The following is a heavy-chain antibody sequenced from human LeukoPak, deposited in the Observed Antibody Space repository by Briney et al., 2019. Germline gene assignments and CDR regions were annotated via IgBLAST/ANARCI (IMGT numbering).Heavy chain of an antibody. D-gene: IGHD1-26*01. J-gene: IGHJ3*02. V-gene: IGHV5-51*01. CDR2: IYPGDSDT. CDR3: ARLVGAPSGNDAFDI. Sequence: GESLKISCKGSGYSFTSYWIGWVRQMPGKGLEWMGIIYPGDSDTRYSPSFQGQVTISADKSISTAYLQWSSLKASDTAMYYCARLVGAPSGNDAFDIWGQGTMVTVSS. CDR1: GYSFTSYW.